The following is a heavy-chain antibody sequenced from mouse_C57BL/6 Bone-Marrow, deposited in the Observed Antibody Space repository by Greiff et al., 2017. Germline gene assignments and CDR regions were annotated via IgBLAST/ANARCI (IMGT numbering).Heavy chain of an antibody. V-gene: IGHV1-50*01. CDR2: IDPSDSDT. J-gene: IGHJ3*01. CDR3: ARSGATRAWFAY. Sequence: QVQLQQPGAELVKPGASVKLSCKASGYTFTSYWMQWVKQRPGQGLEWIGEIDPSDSDTNYNQKFKGKATLTVDTSSITAYMKLSSLTSEYSAVYCCARSGATRAWFAYWGQGTLVTVSA. CDR1: GYTFTSYW. D-gene: IGHD6-1*01.